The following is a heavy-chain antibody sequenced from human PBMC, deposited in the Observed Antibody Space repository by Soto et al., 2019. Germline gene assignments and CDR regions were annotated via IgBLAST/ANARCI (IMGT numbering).Heavy chain of an antibody. CDR1: GYTFTTYS. V-gene: IGHV1-3*01. Sequence: ASVKVSCKASGYTFTTYSMHWVRQAPGQRPEWMGWINVGNGNTKYSQKFQGRVTITRDTSASTAYMELSSLTSEDTAVYYCARDRGYCSGATCYNPLFDPWGQGTLVTVSS. CDR2: INVGNGNT. CDR3: ARDRGYCSGATCYNPLFDP. D-gene: IGHD2-15*01. J-gene: IGHJ5*02.